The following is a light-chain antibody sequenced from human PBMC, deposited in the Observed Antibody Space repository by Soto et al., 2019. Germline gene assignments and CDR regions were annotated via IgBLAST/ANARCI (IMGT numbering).Light chain of an antibody. CDR2: GAS. CDR1: QSISSPY. V-gene: IGKV3-20*01. CDR3: QQYDSWT. J-gene: IGKJ1*01. Sequence: EIVLTQSPGTLSLSPGERATLSCRASQSISSPYLAWYQQKPGQAPRLLIDGASSRATGVPDRFSGSGSGTDFTLTISRLEPEDLAVYYCQQYDSWTFGQGTKVDIK.